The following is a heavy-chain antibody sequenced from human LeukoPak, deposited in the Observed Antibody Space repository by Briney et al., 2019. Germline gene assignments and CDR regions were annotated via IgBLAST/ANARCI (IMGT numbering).Heavy chain of an antibody. CDR3: AKVQKSTYYDDSNSAMDV. CDR2: ISGSAGYT. CDR1: GFTFSSYV. D-gene: IGHD3-22*01. Sequence: GGSLRLSCEAAGFTFSSYVMSWVRQAPGRGLGWGSGISGSAGYTYYADSVKARLTISRDISDSALFLQMNSLRAEDTAVYYCAKVQKSTYYDDSNSAMDVWGQGTSVSVSS. V-gene: IGHV3-23*01. J-gene: IGHJ6*02.